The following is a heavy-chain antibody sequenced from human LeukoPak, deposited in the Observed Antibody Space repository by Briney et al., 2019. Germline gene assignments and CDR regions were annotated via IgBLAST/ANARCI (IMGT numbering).Heavy chain of an antibody. CDR1: GYTFTGYY. CDR2: INPNSGGT. D-gene: IGHD3-3*01. J-gene: IGHJ5*02. CDR3: ARVQTTTYYDFWSGYGWFDP. Sequence: ASVKVSCKASGYTFTGYYMHWVRQAPGQGLEWMGWINPNSGGTNYAQKFQGRVTMTRDTSISTAYMELSRLRSDDTAVYYCARVQTTTYYDFWSGYGWFDPWGQGTLVTVSS. V-gene: IGHV1-2*02.